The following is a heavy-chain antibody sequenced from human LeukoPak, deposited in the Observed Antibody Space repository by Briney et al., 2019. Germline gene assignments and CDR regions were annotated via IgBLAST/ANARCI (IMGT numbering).Heavy chain of an antibody. CDR1: GVSFTSDY. V-gene: IGHV4-59*08. CDR3: ARLRGGDYNDVFDL. J-gene: IGHJ3*01. Sequence: SETLSLTCSVSGVSFTSDYWTWIRQQSPGKGLEWIGYIFFTGTTNYNPSLRSRATISVDTSKKQFSLRLTSVTVADTAVYYCARLRGGDYNDVFDLWGRGTLVTVSS. D-gene: IGHD4-17*01. CDR2: IFFTGTT.